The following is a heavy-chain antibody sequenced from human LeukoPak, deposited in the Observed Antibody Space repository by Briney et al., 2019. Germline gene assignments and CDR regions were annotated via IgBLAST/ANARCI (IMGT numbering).Heavy chain of an antibody. V-gene: IGHV4-30-4*08. Sequence: SETLSLTCTVSGGSISSGDYYWSWIRQPPGKGLEWIGYIYYSGSTYYNPSLKSRVTISVDTSKNQFSLKLSSVTAADTAVYYCARGSVPAAQFDYWGQGTLVTVSS. D-gene: IGHD2-2*01. CDR3: ARGSVPAAQFDY. CDR2: IYYSGST. CDR1: GGSISSGDYY. J-gene: IGHJ4*02.